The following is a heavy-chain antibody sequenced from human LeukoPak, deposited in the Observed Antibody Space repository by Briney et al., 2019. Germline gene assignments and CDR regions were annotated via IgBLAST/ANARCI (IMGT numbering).Heavy chain of an antibody. CDR2: ISWNSGST. J-gene: IGHJ4*02. CDR1: GFTFDDYG. V-gene: IGHV3-9*01. D-gene: IGHD3-22*01. CDR3: SRSAYYGGSGNYYDY. Sequence: GRSLRLSCAASGFTFDDYGMHWVRQVPGKGLEWVSGISWNSGSTEYADSVKGRFTISRDNAKNTLYLQMNGLRAEDTAVYYCSRSAYYGGSGNYYDYWGQGTLVTVSS.